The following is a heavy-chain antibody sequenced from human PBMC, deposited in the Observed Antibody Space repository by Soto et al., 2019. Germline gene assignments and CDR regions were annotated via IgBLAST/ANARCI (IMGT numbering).Heavy chain of an antibody. J-gene: IGHJ4*02. Sequence: SETLSLTCAVSGGSFTSNNWCTWVRQPPGQGLEWIGEIYRTGSTNYNPSLKSRVTISLDKSENQFSLKVTSLTAADTAVYYCASRDPGTSVDYWGQGALVTVSS. CDR2: IYRTGST. CDR1: GGSFTSNNW. CDR3: ASRDPGTSVDY. D-gene: IGHD1-7*01. V-gene: IGHV4-4*02.